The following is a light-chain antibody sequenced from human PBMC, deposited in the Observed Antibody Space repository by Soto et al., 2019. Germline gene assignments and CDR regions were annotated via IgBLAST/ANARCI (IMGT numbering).Light chain of an antibody. J-gene: IGKJ1*01. CDR1: QSISDY. Sequence: DIQMTQSPSSLSASIGDRVTITCRANQSISDYLNWYQQIPGKAPKLLIYAASSLRSGVPSRFSGSGTGTHFLLTISSQQPEDFITYYCQQSYRIPRTCGPGIKVEIK. CDR2: AAS. CDR3: QQSYRIPRT. V-gene: IGKV1-39*01.